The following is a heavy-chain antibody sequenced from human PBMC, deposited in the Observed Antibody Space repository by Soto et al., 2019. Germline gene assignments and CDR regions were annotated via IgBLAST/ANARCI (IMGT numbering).Heavy chain of an antibody. V-gene: IGHV4-39*01. D-gene: IGHD6-13*01. J-gene: IGHJ4*02. Sequence: QLQLQESGPGLVKPSETLSLTCTVSGGSISSSSYYWGWIRQPPGKGLEWIGSIYYSGSTYYKPSLKSRVTISVDTSKNQFSLKLSSVTAADTAVYYCARHRAAAGRIDYWGQGTLVTVSS. CDR3: ARHRAAAGRIDY. CDR2: IYYSGST. CDR1: GGSISSSSYY.